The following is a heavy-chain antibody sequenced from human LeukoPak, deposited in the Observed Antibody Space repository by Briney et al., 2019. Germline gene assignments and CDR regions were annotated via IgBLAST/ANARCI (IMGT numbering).Heavy chain of an antibody. CDR2: ISSNGGNT. J-gene: IGHJ4*02. CDR1: GFTFSSYS. V-gene: IGHV3-64D*09. CDR3: VKLSSRVSLTIDY. Sequence: GGSLRLSCSASGFTFSSYSMHWVRQAPGKGLEYVSGISSNGGNTYYADSVKGRFIISRDNSKNTLFLQMSSLRLEDTAVYFCVKLSSRVSLTIDYWGQGTLVTVSS. D-gene: IGHD6-13*01.